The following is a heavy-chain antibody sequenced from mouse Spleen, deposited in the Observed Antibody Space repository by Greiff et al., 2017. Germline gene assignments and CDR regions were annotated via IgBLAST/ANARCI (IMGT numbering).Heavy chain of an antibody. CDR2: IDPSDSET. V-gene: IGHV1-52*01. CDR3: ARKTTATHYFDY. D-gene: IGHD1-2*01. Sequence: QVQLQQSGAELVRPGSSVKLSCKASGYTFTSYWMHWVKQRPIQGLEWIGNIDPSDSETHYNQKFKDKATLTVDKSSSTAYMQLSSLTSEDSAVYYCARKTTATHYFDYWGQGTTLTVSS. J-gene: IGHJ2*01. CDR1: GYTFTSYW.